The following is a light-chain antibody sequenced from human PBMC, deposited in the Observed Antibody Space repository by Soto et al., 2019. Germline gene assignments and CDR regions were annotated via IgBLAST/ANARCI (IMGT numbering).Light chain of an antibody. V-gene: IGLV2-8*01. CDR3: TSYAGSDNPVL. J-gene: IGLJ2*01. Sequence: QSALTQPPSASGSPGQSVTIPCTGTSNDIGEYHYVSWYQQHPGKAPKLMIYEVTQRPSGVPHRFSGSKSGNTASLTVPGLQPEDEADYYCTSYAGSDNPVLFGGGTKLTVL. CDR1: SNDIGEYHY. CDR2: EVT.